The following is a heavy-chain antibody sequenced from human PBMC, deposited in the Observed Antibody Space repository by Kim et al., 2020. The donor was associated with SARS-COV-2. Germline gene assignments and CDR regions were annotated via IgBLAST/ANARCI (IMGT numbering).Heavy chain of an antibody. Sequence: SVKVSCKASGGTFSSYAISWVRQAPGQGLEWMGWLIPIFGTANYAQQFQGRVTITADESTSTAYMELSSLRSEDTAVYYCAARSSSGYRPGDYWGQGTLVTVSS. CDR1: GGTFSSYA. CDR3: AARSSSGYRPGDY. V-gene: IGHV1-69*13. J-gene: IGHJ4*02. CDR2: LIPIFGTA. D-gene: IGHD6-13*01.